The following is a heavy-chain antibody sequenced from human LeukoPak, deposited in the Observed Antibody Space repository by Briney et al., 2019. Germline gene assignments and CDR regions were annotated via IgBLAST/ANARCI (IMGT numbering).Heavy chain of an antibody. V-gene: IGHV4-39*01. D-gene: IGHD6-6*01. J-gene: IGHJ5*02. CDR2: IYYSGST. CDR3: ARVGTSIAALGRFDP. Sequence: SETLSLTCTVSGGSISSSSYYWGWIRQPPGKGLEWIGSIYYSGSTYYNPSLKSRVTISVDTSKNQFSLKLSSVTAADTAVYYCARVGTSIAALGRFDPWGQGTLVTVPS. CDR1: GGSISSSSYY.